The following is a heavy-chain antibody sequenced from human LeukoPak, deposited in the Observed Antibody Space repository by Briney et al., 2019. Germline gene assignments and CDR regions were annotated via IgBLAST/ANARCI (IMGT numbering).Heavy chain of an antibody. V-gene: IGHV3-64*01. CDR1: GFTFSSYA. D-gene: IGHD6-19*01. CDR2: ISSNVGST. J-gene: IGHJ4*02. Sequence: GRSLRLSCAASGFTFSSYAMHWVRQAPGKGLEYVSAISSNVGSTYYANSVKGRFTISRDNSKNTLYLQMGSLRAEDMAVYYCARSPWGGAGAVYFDYWGQGTLVTVSS. CDR3: ARSPWGGAGAVYFDY.